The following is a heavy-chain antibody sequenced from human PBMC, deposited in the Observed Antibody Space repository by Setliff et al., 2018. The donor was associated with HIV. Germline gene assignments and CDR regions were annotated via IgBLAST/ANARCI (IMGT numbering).Heavy chain of an antibody. V-gene: IGHV1-18*01. CDR3: ARVPYRSAWFSGGHDAFDV. J-gene: IGHJ3*01. D-gene: IGHD6-19*01. CDR2: ISPYHGNT. Sequence: ASVKVSCKASGSTFTNFGITWVRQAPGQGLEWMGWISPYHGNTKYVQKLQGRVTMTTDTSTSTVYMELRSLRSDDTAVYYCARVPYRSAWFSGGHDAFDVWGQGTMVTVSS. CDR1: GSTFTNFG.